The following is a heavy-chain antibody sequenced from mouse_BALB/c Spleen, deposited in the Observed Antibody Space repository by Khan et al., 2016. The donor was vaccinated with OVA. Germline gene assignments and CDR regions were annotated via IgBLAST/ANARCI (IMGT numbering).Heavy chain of an antibody. D-gene: IGHD1-3*01. CDR3: ASSGYWYFDV. J-gene: IGHJ1*01. CDR1: GYSFTNYG. CDR2: INTYTGEP. V-gene: IGHV9-3-1*01. Sequence: QIQLVQSGPEVKKPGETVKISCKASGYSFTNYGMNWVRQAPGKGLKWMGWINTYTGEPTYADDFKGRFAFSLETSASTAYLQINNLKNEDTATYFGASSGYWYFDVWGAGTTVTVSS.